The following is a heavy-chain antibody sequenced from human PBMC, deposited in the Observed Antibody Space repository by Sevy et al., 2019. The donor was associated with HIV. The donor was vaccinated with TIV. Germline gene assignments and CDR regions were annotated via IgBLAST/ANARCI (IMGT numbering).Heavy chain of an antibody. CDR1: GFRFDDYA. V-gene: IGHV3-9*01. D-gene: IGHD3-16*01. CDR2: ISWNSNKI. CDR3: VKDLGGIESLDYYSYYGMDV. J-gene: IGHJ6*02. Sequence: GGSLRLSCVASGFRFDDYAMHWVRQVPGKSPEWVSGISWNSNKIGYAYPVKGRFTIARDSARNSVYLQMSSLRPEDAALYYCVKDLGGIESLDYYSYYGMDVWGQGTTVTVSS.